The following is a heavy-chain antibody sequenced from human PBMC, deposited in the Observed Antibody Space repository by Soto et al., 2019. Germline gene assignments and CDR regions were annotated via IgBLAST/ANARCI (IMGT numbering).Heavy chain of an antibody. V-gene: IGHV1-69*13. Sequence: ASVKVSCKASGGTFSSYAISWVRQAPGQGLEWMGGIIPIFGTANYAQKFQGRVTITADESTSTAYMELSSLRSEDTAVYYCARSPVAVTYYFDYWGQGTLVTVSS. D-gene: IGHD6-19*01. J-gene: IGHJ4*02. CDR2: IIPIFGTA. CDR1: GGTFSSYA. CDR3: ARSPVAVTYYFDY.